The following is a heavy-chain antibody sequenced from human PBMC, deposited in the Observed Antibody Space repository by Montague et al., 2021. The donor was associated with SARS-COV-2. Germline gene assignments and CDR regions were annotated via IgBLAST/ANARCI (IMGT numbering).Heavy chain of an antibody. V-gene: IGHV2-70*11. Sequence: PALGKPTQTLTLTCTFSGFSLSTSGMCVSWIRQPPGKALEWLARIDWDDDKYYSTSLKTRLTISKDTSKNQVVLTMTKMDSVDTATYYCARIGGGGSCHSRAFDIWGQGTMVTVSS. CDR3: ARIGGGGSCHSRAFDI. CDR2: IDWDDDK. CDR1: GFSLSTSGMC. D-gene: IGHD2-15*01. J-gene: IGHJ3*02.